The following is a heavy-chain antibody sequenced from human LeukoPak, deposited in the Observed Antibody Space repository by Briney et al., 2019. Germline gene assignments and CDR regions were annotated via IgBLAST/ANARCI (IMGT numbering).Heavy chain of an antibody. CDR1: GFTFSTCW. J-gene: IGHJ4*02. CDR2: IKQDGSEK. V-gene: IGHV3-7*01. D-gene: IGHD6-13*01. CDR3: AREQQLIRGDY. Sequence: QTGGSLRLSCAASGFTFSTCWMSWVRQAPGKGLEWVANIKQDGSEKYYVDSVKDRFTISRDNAKNSLYLQMNSLRAEDTAVYYCAREQQLIRGDYWGQGTLVTVSS.